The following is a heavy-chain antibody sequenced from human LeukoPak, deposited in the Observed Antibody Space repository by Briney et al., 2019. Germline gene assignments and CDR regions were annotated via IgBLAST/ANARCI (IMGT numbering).Heavy chain of an antibody. CDR3: AKGPNYFDS. CDR1: GFTFSSYS. Sequence: GGSLRLSCAASGFTFSSYSMNWVRQAPGKGLEWVSYISSSSSTIYYADSVQGRFTISRDNAKNTLYLQMNSLRAEDTAMYFCAKGPNYFDSWGQGTLVTVSS. CDR2: ISSSSSTI. J-gene: IGHJ4*02. V-gene: IGHV3-48*04.